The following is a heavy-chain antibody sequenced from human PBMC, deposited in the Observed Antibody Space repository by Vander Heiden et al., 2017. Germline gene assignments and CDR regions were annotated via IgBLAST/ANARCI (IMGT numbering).Heavy chain of an antibody. J-gene: IGHJ4*02. Sequence: QVQLVESGGGLVKPGGSLRLSCAASGFTFSDYYSSWTRQAPGKWMEWVSYISSSGSTIYYADSVKGRFTISRDNAKNSLYLQMNSLRAEDTAVYYCARGRVRYYYDSSGYLDYWGQGTLVTVSS. CDR1: GFTFSDYY. CDR2: ISSSGSTI. V-gene: IGHV3-11*01. D-gene: IGHD3-22*01. CDR3: ARGRVRYYYDSSGYLDY.